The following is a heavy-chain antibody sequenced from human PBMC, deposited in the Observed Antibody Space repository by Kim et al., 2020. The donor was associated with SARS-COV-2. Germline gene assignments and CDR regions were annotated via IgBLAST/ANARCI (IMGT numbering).Heavy chain of an antibody. CDR1: GGSISSSRYY. D-gene: IGHD3-22*01. J-gene: IGHJ4*01. Sequence: SETLSLTCTVSGGSISSSRYYWGWIRQPPGKGLEWIGSIYYSGSTYYNPSLKSRVTISVDTSKNQFSLKLSSVTAADTAVYFCARDGRYYDSSGLDYWG. CDR3: ARDGRYYDSSGLDY. V-gene: IGHV4-39*07. CDR2: IYYSGST.